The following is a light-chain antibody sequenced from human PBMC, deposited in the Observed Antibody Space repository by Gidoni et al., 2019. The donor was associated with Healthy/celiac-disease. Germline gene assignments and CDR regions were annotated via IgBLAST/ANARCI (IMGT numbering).Light chain of an antibody. CDR1: QSVSSSY. CDR3: QQYGSSPWT. Sequence: DIVLTHSPATLSLSPGERATLSCRASQSVSSSYLAWYQQKPGQATRLLIYGASSRATGIPDRFSGSGSGKDFTLTISRLEPEDFAVYYCQQYGSSPWTFGQGTKVEIK. V-gene: IGKV3-20*01. CDR2: GAS. J-gene: IGKJ1*01.